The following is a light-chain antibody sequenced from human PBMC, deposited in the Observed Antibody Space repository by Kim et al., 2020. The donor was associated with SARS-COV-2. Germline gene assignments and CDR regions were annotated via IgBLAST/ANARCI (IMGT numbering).Light chain of an antibody. Sequence: ALGQTVRITCQGDSLRRFYASWYQLKPGQAPIFVLYGKNNRPSGIPDRFSGSSSGDTASMTITGAQAEDEADYYCNSRDSSGNSYVLGTGTKVTVL. CDR1: SLRRFY. CDR3: NSRDSSGNSYV. V-gene: IGLV3-19*01. CDR2: GKN. J-gene: IGLJ1*01.